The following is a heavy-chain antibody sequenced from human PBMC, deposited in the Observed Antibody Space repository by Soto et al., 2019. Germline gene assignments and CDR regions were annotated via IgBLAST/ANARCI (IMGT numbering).Heavy chain of an antibody. J-gene: IGHJ6*02. CDR3: ARDGQTTVTTYGMDV. CDR1: GYTFTSYG. D-gene: IGHD4-4*01. Sequence: SSVKVSCKASGYTFTSYGISWVRQAPGQGLEWMGWISAYNGNTNYAQKLQGRVTMTTDTSTSTAYMELRSLRSDDTAVYYCARDGQTTVTTYGMDVWGQGTTVTVSS. V-gene: IGHV1-18*04. CDR2: ISAYNGNT.